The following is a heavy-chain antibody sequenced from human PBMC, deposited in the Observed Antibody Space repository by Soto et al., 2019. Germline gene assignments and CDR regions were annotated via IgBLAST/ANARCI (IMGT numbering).Heavy chain of an antibody. Sequence: GGSLRLSCAASGFTFSSYSMNWVRQAPGKGLEYVSGISSNGVGTYYANSVKGRFTISRDNSKNTVYLQMGSLRPEDMAVYYCARRARPDFYYMDVWGKGTTVTV. CDR1: GFTFSSYS. CDR2: ISSNGVGT. V-gene: IGHV3-64*01. D-gene: IGHD6-6*01. CDR3: ARRARPDFYYMDV. J-gene: IGHJ6*03.